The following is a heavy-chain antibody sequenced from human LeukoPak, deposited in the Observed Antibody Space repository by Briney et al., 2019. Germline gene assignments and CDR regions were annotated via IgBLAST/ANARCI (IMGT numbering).Heavy chain of an antibody. Sequence: ASVKVSCKASGYTFTGYYMHWVRQAPGQGLEWMGWINPNSGGTNYAQKFQGRVTMTRDTSISTAYMELSRLRSDDTAVYYCARPRGHSYTYPSNWFDPWGQGTLVTVSS. CDR2: INPNSGGT. D-gene: IGHD5-18*01. V-gene: IGHV1-2*02. CDR3: ARPRGHSYTYPSNWFDP. CDR1: GYTFTGYY. J-gene: IGHJ5*02.